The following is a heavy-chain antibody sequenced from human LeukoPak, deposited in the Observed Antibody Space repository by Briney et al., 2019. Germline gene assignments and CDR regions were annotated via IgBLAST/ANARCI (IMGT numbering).Heavy chain of an antibody. D-gene: IGHD5-12*01. CDR2: IRYDGSNK. Sequence: GGSLRLSCAASGFTFSSYWMSWVRQAPGKGLEWVAFIRYDGSNKYYADSVKGRFTISRDNSKNTLYLQMNSLRAEDTAVYYCARAGSGYDYAFDIWGQGTMVTVSS. V-gene: IGHV3-30*02. CDR3: ARAGSGYDYAFDI. CDR1: GFTFSSYW. J-gene: IGHJ3*02.